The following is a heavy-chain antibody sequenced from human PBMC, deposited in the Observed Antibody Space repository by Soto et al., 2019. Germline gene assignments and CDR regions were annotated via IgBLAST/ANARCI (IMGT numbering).Heavy chain of an antibody. CDR2: IDTRGST. CDR1: GGSISSYY. J-gene: IGHJ4*02. Sequence: QVQLQESGPGLVKPSETLSLTCTVSGGSISSYYWSWIRQPAAGKGLEWIGRIDTRGSTNYNPSLKGRVTMSEDTSKNQFSLKLSSVTAADTAVYYCARGGNVYYDTTGSRLDYWGQGILVTVSS. CDR3: ARGGNVYYDTTGSRLDY. V-gene: IGHV4-4*07. D-gene: IGHD3-22*01.